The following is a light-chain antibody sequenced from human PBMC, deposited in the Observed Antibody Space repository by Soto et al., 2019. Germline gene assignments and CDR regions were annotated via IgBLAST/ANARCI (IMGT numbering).Light chain of an antibody. CDR2: DVS. Sequence: QSALTQPRSASGSPGQSVAISCTGTSSDVGGYNYVSWYQQHPGKAPKLMIYDVSKRPSGVPDRFSGSKSGNTASLTISGLQAEDEADYCCSYAGSPYVFGTGTKVTVL. CDR3: CSYAGSPYV. V-gene: IGLV2-11*01. J-gene: IGLJ1*01. CDR1: SSDVGGYNY.